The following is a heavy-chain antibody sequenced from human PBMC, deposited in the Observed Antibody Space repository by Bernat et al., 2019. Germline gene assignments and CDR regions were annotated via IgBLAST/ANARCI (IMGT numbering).Heavy chain of an antibody. CDR1: GFTFSSYG. V-gene: IGHV3-30*18. Sequence: QVQLVESGGGVVQPGRSLRLSCAASGFTFSSYGMHWVRQAPGKGLEWVAVISYDGSNKYYADSVKGRFTISRDNSKNTLYLQMNSLRAEDTAVYYCAKGGSYYENWGQGTLVTVSS. J-gene: IGHJ4*02. D-gene: IGHD1-26*01. CDR2: ISYDGSNK. CDR3: AKGGSYYEN.